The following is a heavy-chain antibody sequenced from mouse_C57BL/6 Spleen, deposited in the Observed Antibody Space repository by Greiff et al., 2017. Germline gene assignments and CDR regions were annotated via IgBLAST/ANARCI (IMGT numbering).Heavy chain of an antibody. CDR1: GFTFSDYG. J-gene: IGHJ1*03. Sequence: EVKVEESGGGLVKPGGSLKLSCAASGFTFSDYGMHWVRQAPEKGLEWVAYISSGSSTIYYADTVKGRFTISRDNAKNTLFLQMTSLRSEDTAMYYCARPGFPGCFDVWGTGTTVTVSS. CDR3: ARPGFPGCFDV. CDR2: ISSGSSTI. V-gene: IGHV5-17*01.